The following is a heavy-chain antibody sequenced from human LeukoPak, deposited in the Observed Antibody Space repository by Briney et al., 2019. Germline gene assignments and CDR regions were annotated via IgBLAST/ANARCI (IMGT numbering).Heavy chain of an antibody. J-gene: IGHJ6*03. CDR3: AKDLLWFGGIKAPSSYYMDV. Sequence: GGSLRLSCAASGFTFSSYAMSWVRQAPGKGLEWVSAISGSGGSTYYADSVKGRFTISRDNSKNTLYLQMNSLRAEDTAVYYCAKDLLWFGGIKAPSSYYMDVWGKGTAVTVSS. V-gene: IGHV3-23*01. CDR1: GFTFSSYA. D-gene: IGHD3-10*01. CDR2: ISGSGGST.